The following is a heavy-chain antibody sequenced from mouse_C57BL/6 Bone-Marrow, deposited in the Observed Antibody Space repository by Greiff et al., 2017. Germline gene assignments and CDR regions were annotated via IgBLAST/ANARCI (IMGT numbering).Heavy chain of an antibody. V-gene: IGHV1-72*01. Sequence: QVQLKQPGAELVKPGASVKLSCKASGYTFTSYWMHWVKQRPGRGLEWIGRIDPTSGGTQYNEKFKGKATLTVDKPSSTAYMPLSSLTSEDSAVYYCARKDYGSAYWGQGTTLTVSS. CDR1: GYTFTSYW. CDR3: ARKDYGSAY. CDR2: IDPTSGGT. J-gene: IGHJ2*01. D-gene: IGHD2-2*01.